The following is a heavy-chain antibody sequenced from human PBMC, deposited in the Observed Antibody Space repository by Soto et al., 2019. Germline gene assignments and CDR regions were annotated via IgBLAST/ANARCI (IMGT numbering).Heavy chain of an antibody. Sequence: SETLSLTCTVSGGSISFDHYHWTWIRQPPGKGLEWIGYINYSGSTLYNPSLKSRVTISVDTSKNQFSLKLSSVTAADTAVYYCARGLDVDTATNSGWFDPWGQGTLVTVSS. J-gene: IGHJ5*02. V-gene: IGHV4-30-4*01. CDR1: GGSISFDHYH. CDR2: INYSGST. CDR3: ARGLDVDTATNSGWFDP. D-gene: IGHD5-18*01.